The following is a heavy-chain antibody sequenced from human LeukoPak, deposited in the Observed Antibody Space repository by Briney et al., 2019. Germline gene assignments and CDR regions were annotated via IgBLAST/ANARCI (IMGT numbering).Heavy chain of an antibody. CDR2: ISSSSSYI. J-gene: IGHJ4*02. CDR3: ARDVQVATIYPLDY. Sequence: GGSLRLSCAASGFTFSTYAMTWVRQAPGKGLEWVSSISSSSSYIYYADSVKGRFTISRDNAKNSLYLQMNSLRAEDTAVYYCARDVQVATIYPLDYWGQGTLVTVSS. V-gene: IGHV3-21*01. CDR1: GFTFSTYA. D-gene: IGHD5-12*01.